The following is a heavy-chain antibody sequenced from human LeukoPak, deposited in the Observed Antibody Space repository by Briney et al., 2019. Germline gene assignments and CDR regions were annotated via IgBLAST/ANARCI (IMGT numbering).Heavy chain of an antibody. CDR1: GFTFSSYW. Sequence: GGSLRLSCAASGFTFSSYWMNWVRQAPGKGLEWVANINQVGSEKYYVDSVKGRFTISRDNAKNSLYLQMNSLRAEDTAVYYCARKAVATAKIFLDVWGQGTAVTVSS. D-gene: IGHD5-18*01. CDR3: ARKAVATAKIFLDV. CDR2: INQVGSEK. J-gene: IGHJ6*02. V-gene: IGHV3-7*03.